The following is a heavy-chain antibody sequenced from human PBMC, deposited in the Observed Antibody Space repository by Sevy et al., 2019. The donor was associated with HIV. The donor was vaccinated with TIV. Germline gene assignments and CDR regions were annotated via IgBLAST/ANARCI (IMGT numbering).Heavy chain of an antibody. CDR3: ARALLRTTAMTHFDY. Sequence: GGSLRLSCAASGFTFSSYAMHWVRQAPGKGLEWVAVISYDGSNKYYAHSVKGRFTISRDNSKNTLYLQMNSLRAEDTAVYYCARALLRTTAMTHFDYWGQGTLVTVSS. CDR2: ISYDGSNK. V-gene: IGHV3-30-3*01. CDR1: GFTFSSYA. D-gene: IGHD1-7*01. J-gene: IGHJ4*02.